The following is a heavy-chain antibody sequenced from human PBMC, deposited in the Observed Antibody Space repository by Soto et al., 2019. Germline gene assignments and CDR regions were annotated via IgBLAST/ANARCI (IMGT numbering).Heavy chain of an antibody. CDR2: ISGSGGRS. J-gene: IGHJ4*02. CDR3: AKAYFVWSSERPYYFDY. CDR1: GFTFSNYA. D-gene: IGHD3-16*01. Sequence: LRLSCAASGFTFSNYAMTWVRQGPGKGLEWVSGISGSGGRSYYADSVKGRFTISRDNSKSTLYLQMNSLRAEDTAVYYCAKAYFVWSSERPYYFDYWGQGPLVTVSS. V-gene: IGHV3-23*01.